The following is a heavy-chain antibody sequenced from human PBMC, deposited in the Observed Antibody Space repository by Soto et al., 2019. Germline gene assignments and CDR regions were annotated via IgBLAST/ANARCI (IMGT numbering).Heavy chain of an antibody. CDR1: GYTFTGYY. CDR2: MNLDTGGT. J-gene: IGHJ4*02. D-gene: IGHD5-18*01. V-gene: IGHV1-2*06. Sequence: ASVKVSCKASGYTFTGYYMHWVRQAPGQGLEWMGRMNLDTGGTTYAQKFQGRVTMTRDTSISTAYMEVTNLKSDDTAIYYCARDGNFAFRGYSFGFDFWGQGTLVTVSS. CDR3: ARDGNFAFRGYSFGFDF.